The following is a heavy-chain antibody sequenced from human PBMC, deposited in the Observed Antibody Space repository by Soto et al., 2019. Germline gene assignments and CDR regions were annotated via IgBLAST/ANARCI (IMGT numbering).Heavy chain of an antibody. CDR3: AKGTRYGSGSRYFDY. J-gene: IGHJ4*02. D-gene: IGHD3-10*01. V-gene: IGHV3-23*01. CDR2: ISGSGGST. Sequence: GGSLRLSCAASGFTFSSYAMSWVRQAPGKGLEWVSAISGSGGSTYYADSVKGRFTISRDNSKNTLYLQMNSLRAEDTAVYYCAKGTRYGSGSRYFDYWGQGTLVTVSS. CDR1: GFTFSSYA.